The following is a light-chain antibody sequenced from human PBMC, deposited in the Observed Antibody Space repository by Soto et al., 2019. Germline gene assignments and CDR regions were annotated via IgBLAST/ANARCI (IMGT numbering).Light chain of an antibody. J-gene: IGLJ2*01. V-gene: IGLV1-44*01. CDR1: SSNIGSNT. CDR3: AAWDDSLNAVV. Sequence: QSVLTQPPSASGTPGQRVTISCSGSSSNIGSNTVNWYQQLPGTAPKLLIYSSNQRPSEVPDRFSGSKSGTSASLAISGLQSEDEADYYCAAWDDSLNAVVFGGGTKVTVL. CDR2: SSN.